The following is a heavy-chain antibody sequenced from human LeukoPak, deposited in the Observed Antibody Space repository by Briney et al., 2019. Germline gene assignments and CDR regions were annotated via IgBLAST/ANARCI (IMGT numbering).Heavy chain of an antibody. D-gene: IGHD6-13*01. CDR3: ASAIAAAGIGRSYYYYGMDV. Sequence: GGSLRLYCAASVFIFSTYSMNWLHHAPGKVLEWFSSISSSRSYIVYADSMKGRFTNSRDNAKNSLYLQMNSLRAEDTAVYYCASAIAAAGIGRSYYYYGMDVWGQGTTVTVSS. CDR1: VFIFSTYS. V-gene: IGHV3-21*01. J-gene: IGHJ6*02. CDR2: ISSSRSYI.